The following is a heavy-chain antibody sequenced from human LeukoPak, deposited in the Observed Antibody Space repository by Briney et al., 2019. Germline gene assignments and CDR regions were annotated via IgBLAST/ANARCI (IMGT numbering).Heavy chain of an antibody. V-gene: IGHV3-48*04. CDR3: ARSIGGYLSYYYYGMDV. J-gene: IGHJ6*02. CDR2: ISSSGSTI. Sequence: GGSLRLSCAASGFTFSSYGMHWVRQAPGKGLEWVSYISSSGSTIYYADSVKGRFTISRDNAKNSLYLQMNSLRAEDTAVYYCARSIGGYLSYYYYGMDVWGQGTTVTVSS. CDR1: GFTFSSYG. D-gene: IGHD3-22*01.